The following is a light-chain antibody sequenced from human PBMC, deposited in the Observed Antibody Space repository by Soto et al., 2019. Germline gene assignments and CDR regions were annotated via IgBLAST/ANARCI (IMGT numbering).Light chain of an antibody. Sequence: EIVMTQSPATLSVSPGERATLSCRASQSVSGNLAWYRHKPGQAPRLLIYGESPRATVIPARFSRSGSGTEFTLTNSSLQSDDFAVYYCQQYNNGPHWRFVQGTKVEIK. CDR3: QQYNNGPHWR. J-gene: IGKJ1*01. CDR1: QSVSGN. CDR2: GES. V-gene: IGKV3-15*01.